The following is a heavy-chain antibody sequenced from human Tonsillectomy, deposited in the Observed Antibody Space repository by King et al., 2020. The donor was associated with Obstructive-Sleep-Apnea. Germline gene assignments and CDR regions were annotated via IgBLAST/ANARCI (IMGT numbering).Heavy chain of an antibody. V-gene: IGHV4-4*02. J-gene: IGHJ4*02. CDR2: IHHSGST. CDR1: GGSISSSNW. CDR3: AKGGSGWSFDY. D-gene: IGHD6-19*01. Sequence: VQLQESGPGLVKPSGTLSLTCAVSGGSISSSNWWSWVRQPPGKGLECIGEIHHSGSTTYNPSLKRRVTISEDKSKNQFSLKLSSVTAADTAVYYCAKGGSGWSFDYWGQGTLVTVSS.